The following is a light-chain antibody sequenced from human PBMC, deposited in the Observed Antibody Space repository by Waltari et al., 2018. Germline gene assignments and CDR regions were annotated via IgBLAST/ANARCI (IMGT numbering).Light chain of an antibody. CDR2: DVT. J-gene: IGLJ2*01. Sequence: QSALTQPRSVSGSPGQSVTISCTGTSSDVGGYNYVSWYQQHPGKAPKLMIYDVTKRPSGVPDRFSGSKSGNTASLTISGLQAEDEADYYCCSYAGGYTFVLFDGGTKLTVL. V-gene: IGLV2-11*01. CDR1: SSDVGGYNY. CDR3: CSYAGGYTFVL.